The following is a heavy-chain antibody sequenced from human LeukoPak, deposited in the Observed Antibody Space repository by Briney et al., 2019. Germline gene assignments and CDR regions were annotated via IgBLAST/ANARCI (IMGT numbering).Heavy chain of an antibody. D-gene: IGHD2-15*01. Sequence: GGSLRLSCAASGFTVSSNYMSWVRQVPGKGLEWVSVIYGGGGTYYADSVKGRFTISRDNSKNTMYLQMNTLRAEDTAVYYCASPYCSGDSCYSGYWGQGTLVTVSS. CDR2: IYGGGGT. J-gene: IGHJ4*02. CDR1: GFTVSSNY. CDR3: ASPYCSGDSCYSGY. V-gene: IGHV3-66*01.